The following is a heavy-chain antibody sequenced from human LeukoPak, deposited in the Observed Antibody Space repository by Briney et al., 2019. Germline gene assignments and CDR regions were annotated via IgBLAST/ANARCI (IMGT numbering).Heavy chain of an antibody. CDR1: GFTFSSYA. D-gene: IGHD4-11*01. CDR2: ISGSGDNT. V-gene: IGHV3-23*01. CDR3: AKARTHEYSNYNY. J-gene: IGHJ4*02. Sequence: HPGGSLRLSCAASGFTFSSYAMSWVRQAPGKGLEWVSVISGSGDNTYYADSVKGRFTISRDNSKNTLYLQMNSLRAEDTAVYYCAKARTHEYSNYNYWGQGTLVTVSS.